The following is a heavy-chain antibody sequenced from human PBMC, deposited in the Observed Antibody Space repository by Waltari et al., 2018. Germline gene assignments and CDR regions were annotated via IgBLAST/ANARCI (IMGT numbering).Heavy chain of an antibody. CDR1: GFTFSSYA. D-gene: IGHD1-1*01. CDR3: AKAGGTTGMSHMDV. CDR2: IYSGGST. V-gene: IGHV3-23*03. J-gene: IGHJ6*03. Sequence: EVQLLESGGGLVQPGGSLRLSCAASGFTFSSYAMSWVRQAPGKGLEWVSVIYSGGSTYYADSVKGRFTISRDNSKNTLYPQMNSLRAEDTAVYYCAKAGGTTGMSHMDVWGKGTTVTVSS.